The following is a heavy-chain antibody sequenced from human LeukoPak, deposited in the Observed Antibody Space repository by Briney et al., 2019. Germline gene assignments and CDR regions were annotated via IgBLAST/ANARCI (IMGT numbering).Heavy chain of an antibody. J-gene: IGHJ6*02. V-gene: IGHV3-53*01. Sequence: GGSLRLSCAASGFTVSSNYMSWVRQAPGKGLEWVSVIYSGGSTYYADSVKGRFTISRDNSKNTLYLQMNSLRAEDTAVYYCASGRAAADHYYYYGMDVWGQGTTVTVSS. CDR2: IYSGGST. CDR1: GFTVSSNY. CDR3: ASGRAAADHYYYYGMDV. D-gene: IGHD6-13*01.